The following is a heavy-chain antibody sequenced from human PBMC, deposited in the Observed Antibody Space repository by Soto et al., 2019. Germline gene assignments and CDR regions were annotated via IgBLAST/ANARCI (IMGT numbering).Heavy chain of an antibody. V-gene: IGHV2-5*02. CDR2: IYWDDDK. D-gene: IGHD1-26*01. Sequence: QITLKESGPTLVKPTQTLTLTCTFSGFSLSTSGVGVGWIRQPPGKALEWLALIYWDDDKRYSPSLKSRLTITKDTSKNQVVLTMTNMHPVDTATYYCAHREGGSYYRYYFDYWGQGTLVTVSS. CDR1: GFSLSTSGVG. CDR3: AHREGGSYYRYYFDY. J-gene: IGHJ4*02.